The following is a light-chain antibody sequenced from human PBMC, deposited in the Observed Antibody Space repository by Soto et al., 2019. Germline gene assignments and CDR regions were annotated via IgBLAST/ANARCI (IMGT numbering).Light chain of an antibody. J-gene: IGKJ4*01. V-gene: IGKV3-11*01. Sequence: EIVFTQSPATLSLSPGERATLSCRASQSVSSYLAWYQQKPGQAPRLLIYEASNRATGIPARFSGSGSGTDFTLTISXLEPEDFAVHYCQQRTDWVTFGGGTKVDIK. CDR1: QSVSSY. CDR2: EAS. CDR3: QQRTDWVT.